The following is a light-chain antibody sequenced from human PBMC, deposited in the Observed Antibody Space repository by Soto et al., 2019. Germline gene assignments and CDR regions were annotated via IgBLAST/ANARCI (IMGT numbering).Light chain of an antibody. CDR1: SSDVGGYNY. J-gene: IGLJ1*01. CDR2: GVS. V-gene: IGLV2-14*01. CDR3: NSYTSSSTPDYV. Sequence: QSALTQPASVSGSPGQSITISCTGTSSDVGGYNYVSWYRQHPGKAPKLMIYGVSNRPSGVSNRFSAAKSGNTASLTISGLQAEDEDDYYCNSYTSSSTPDYVFGPGTKVTVL.